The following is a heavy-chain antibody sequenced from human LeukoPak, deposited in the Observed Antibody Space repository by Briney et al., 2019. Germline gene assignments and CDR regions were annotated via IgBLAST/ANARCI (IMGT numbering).Heavy chain of an antibody. CDR2: IKQDGGQI. J-gene: IGHJ4*02. D-gene: IGHD4-17*01. V-gene: IGHV3-7*01. CDR1: EFTFSSYW. Sequence: GGSLRLSCAASEFTFSSYWMSWVRQAPGKGLEWVANIKQDGGQIYYLDSVKGRFTVSRDNAKNSLYLQMNSLRAEDTAVYYCARLGARQMLEYWGQGTLFTVSS. CDR3: ARLGARQMLEY.